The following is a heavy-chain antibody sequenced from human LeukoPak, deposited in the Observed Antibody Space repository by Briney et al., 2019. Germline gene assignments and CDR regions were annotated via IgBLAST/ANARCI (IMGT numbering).Heavy chain of an antibody. Sequence: ASVKVSCTASGYTFTSYGISWVRQAPGQGLECMGWISAYNGNTNYAQKLQGRVTMTTDTSTSTAYMELRSLRSDDTAVYYCARVDDYGDYVGADGGYWGQGTLVTVSS. CDR1: GYTFTSYG. J-gene: IGHJ4*02. CDR2: ISAYNGNT. V-gene: IGHV1-18*01. D-gene: IGHD4-17*01. CDR3: ARVDDYGDYVGADGGY.